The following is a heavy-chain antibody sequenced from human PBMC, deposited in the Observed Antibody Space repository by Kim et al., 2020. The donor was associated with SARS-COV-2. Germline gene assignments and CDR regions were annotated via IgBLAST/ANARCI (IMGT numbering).Heavy chain of an antibody. CDR3: ARDGYCTNGVCYDY. J-gene: IGHJ4*02. V-gene: IGHV3-21*01. D-gene: IGHD2-8*01. Sequence: YADSVKGRFTISRDNAKNSLYLQMDGLRAEDTDVYYGARDGYCTNGVCYDYWGQGTLVTVSS.